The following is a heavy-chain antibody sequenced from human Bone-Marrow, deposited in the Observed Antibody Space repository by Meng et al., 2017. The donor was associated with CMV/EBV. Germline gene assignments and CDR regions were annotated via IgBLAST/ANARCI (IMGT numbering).Heavy chain of an antibody. V-gene: IGHV4-61*01. Sequence: SETLSLTCTVSGGSVNSDTYYWSWIRQPPGKGLEWIGHVYDTWSTNYNPSLKSRVTISVDTSKNQFSLKLSSVTAADTAVYYCARSPTRYSSSKGRVYFDYWGQGTLVTVSS. CDR1: GGSVNSDTYY. CDR3: ARSPTRYSSSKGRVYFDY. D-gene: IGHD6-6*01. CDR2: VYDTWST. J-gene: IGHJ4*02.